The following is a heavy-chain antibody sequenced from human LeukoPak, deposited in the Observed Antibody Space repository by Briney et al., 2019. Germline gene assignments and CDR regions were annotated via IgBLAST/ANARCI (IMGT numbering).Heavy chain of an antibody. Sequence: GGSLRLSCAASGFTFSNAWMSWVRQAPGKGLEWVGRIKSKTDGGTTDYAAPVKGRFTISRDDSKNTLYLQMNSLKTEDTAVYYCTGPGDYSSSSVIDYWGQGTLVTVSS. CDR3: TGPGDYSSSSVIDY. V-gene: IGHV3-15*01. CDR1: GFTFSNAW. CDR2: IKSKTDGGTT. D-gene: IGHD6-6*01. J-gene: IGHJ4*02.